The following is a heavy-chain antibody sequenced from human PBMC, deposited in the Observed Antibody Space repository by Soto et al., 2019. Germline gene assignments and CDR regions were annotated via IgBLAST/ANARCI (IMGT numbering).Heavy chain of an antibody. CDR1: GFTFSVFA. CDR2: ISGGGGST. J-gene: IGHJ4*02. D-gene: IGHD6-13*01. Sequence: EVQLLESGGALAQPGESLRLSCVGSGFTFSVFAMSWVRQAPGKGLEWVSAISGGGGSTFFADSVRGRFSISRDNSKGTVYLQMDDLRVEDTAIYRCAKDLRYNSSWYSLGSWGQGTLVTVSS. V-gene: IGHV3-23*01. CDR3: AKDLRYNSSWYSLGS.